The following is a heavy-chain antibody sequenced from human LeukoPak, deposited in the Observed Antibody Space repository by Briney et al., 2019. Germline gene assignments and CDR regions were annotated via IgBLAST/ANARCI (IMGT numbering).Heavy chain of an antibody. CDR3: ASSRIYFENVWGSYLAY. Sequence: SETLSLTCAVSGGSFSAFYWSWIRQPPGKGLEWIGEINESGSTNYNPSLKSRVTISIDKSNNQFSQMLSSMTAADTATYYCASSRIYFENVWGSYLAYWGQGTLVTVSS. V-gene: IGHV4-34*01. CDR1: GGSFSAFY. D-gene: IGHD3-16*02. CDR2: INESGST. J-gene: IGHJ4*02.